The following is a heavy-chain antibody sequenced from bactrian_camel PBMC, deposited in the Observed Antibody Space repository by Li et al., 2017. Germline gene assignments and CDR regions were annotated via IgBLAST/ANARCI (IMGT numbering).Heavy chain of an antibody. D-gene: IGHD4*01. V-gene: IGHV3-3*01. CDR3: AATRDTLCGGTWPNPGQYTY. Sequence: HVQLVESGGGSVKAGESLKLSCVAFGGIYSSYRSYCMAWFRQAPGKEREGVAAIRTSGSSTYYADSVKGRFTVTLDTAGNAVYLEMNRLRPEDTGVYYCAATRDTLCGGTWPNPGQYTYWGQGTQVTVS. J-gene: IGHJ4*01. CDR2: IRTSGSST. CDR1: GGIYSSYRSYC.